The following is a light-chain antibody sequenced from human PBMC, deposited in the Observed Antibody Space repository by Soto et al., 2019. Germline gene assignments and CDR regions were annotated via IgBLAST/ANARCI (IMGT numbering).Light chain of an antibody. Sequence: EIVFTQSACTLSLSPGERATLSCRASQGVSSNYLAWYQQKSGQAPRLLIYDASNRATGIPARFSGSGSGTDFSLTISSLEPEDFAVYYCQQRSSWPLTFGGGTKVDIK. CDR1: QGVSSNY. CDR2: DAS. CDR3: QQRSSWPLT. J-gene: IGKJ4*01. V-gene: IGKV3-11*01.